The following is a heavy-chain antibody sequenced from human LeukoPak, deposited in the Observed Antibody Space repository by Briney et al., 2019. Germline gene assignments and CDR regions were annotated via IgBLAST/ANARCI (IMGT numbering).Heavy chain of an antibody. J-gene: IGHJ4*02. Sequence: SQTLSLTCTVSGGSISSGGYYWSWIRQPPGKGLEWIGYIYHSGSTYYNPSLTSRVSISVDTSKNQFSLKLSSVTAADTAVYYCARERLRFDDWGQGTLVTVSS. D-gene: IGHD5-12*01. CDR2: IYHSGST. V-gene: IGHV4-30-2*01. CDR3: ARERLRFDD. CDR1: GGSISSGGYY.